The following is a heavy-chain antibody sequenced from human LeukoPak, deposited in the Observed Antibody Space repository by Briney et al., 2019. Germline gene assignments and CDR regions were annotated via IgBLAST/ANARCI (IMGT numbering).Heavy chain of an antibody. CDR3: ARGPHSSSSRPYYYYGMDV. J-gene: IGHJ6*02. D-gene: IGHD6-6*01. CDR1: GFTFSSYS. CDR2: ISSSSYI. Sequence: GGSLRLSCAASGFTFSSYSMNWVRQAPGKGLEWVSSISSSSYIYYADSVKGRFTISRDNSKNTLYLQMNSLRAEDTAVYYCARGPHSSSSRPYYYYGMDVWGQGTTVTVSS. V-gene: IGHV3-21*01.